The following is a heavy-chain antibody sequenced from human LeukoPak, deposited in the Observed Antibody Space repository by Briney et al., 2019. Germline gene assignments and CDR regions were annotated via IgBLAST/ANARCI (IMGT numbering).Heavy chain of an antibody. Sequence: SEPLSLTCTVSVGSIRSRSYYWGWIRRPRGEGLEWIGSIYYSGSTYYNASLKSRGTISVDTSKNQFSLKLNSVTAADTAVYFWARQVVAVAGTGYFDYWGQGTLVTVSS. V-gene: IGHV4-39*01. CDR2: IYYSGST. D-gene: IGHD6-19*01. CDR1: VGSIRSRSYY. CDR3: ARQVVAVAGTGYFDY. J-gene: IGHJ4*02.